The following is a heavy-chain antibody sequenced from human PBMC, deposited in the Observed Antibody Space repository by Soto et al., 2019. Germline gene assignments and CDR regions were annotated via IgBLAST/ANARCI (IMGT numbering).Heavy chain of an antibody. V-gene: IGHV3-48*04. CDR3: ATDVNYSFDY. CDR2: IRSVSGTK. J-gene: IGHJ4*02. Sequence: HPGGSLRLSCVVSGFSFTTYSMNWVRQAPGKGLEWISYIRSVSGTKSYAESVEGRFTISSDHAKNSLFLHMNSLRAEDTAVYFCATDVNYSFDYWGQGTPVTVSS. CDR1: GFSFTTYS. D-gene: IGHD4-4*01.